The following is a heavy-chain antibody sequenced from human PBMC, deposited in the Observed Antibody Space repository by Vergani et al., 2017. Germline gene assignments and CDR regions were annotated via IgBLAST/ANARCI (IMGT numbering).Heavy chain of an antibody. CDR3: VRDKTYYDTLIGYAGYCFDS. V-gene: IGHV4-39*02. D-gene: IGHD3-9*01. J-gene: IGHJ4*02. CDR2: MDYNGLA. Sequence: QLQLQESGPGLVKPSETLSLTCTVSGGSISSSSYYWGWIRQPPGKGLEWIGSMDYNGLAYYSPSLKSRVTISVDTPKNHFSLKLSSVTAADTAVYYCVRDKTYYDTLIGYAGYCFDSWGQGALVTVS. CDR1: GGSISSSSYY.